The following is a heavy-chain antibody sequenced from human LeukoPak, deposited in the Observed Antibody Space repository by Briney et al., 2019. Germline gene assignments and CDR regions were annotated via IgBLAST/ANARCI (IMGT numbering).Heavy chain of an antibody. CDR2: IYPDDSDT. V-gene: IGHV5-51*01. D-gene: IGHD6-13*01. CDR3: AVGTGVAARGWFDP. CDR1: GYRFNSYW. J-gene: IGHJ5*02. Sequence: GESLKISCKGSGYRFNSYWITWVRQMPGKGLEWMGIIYPDDSDTRYSPSFQGQVTISADKSISTAYLQWSSLKASDTALYYCAVGTGVAARGWFDPWGQGTLVTVSS.